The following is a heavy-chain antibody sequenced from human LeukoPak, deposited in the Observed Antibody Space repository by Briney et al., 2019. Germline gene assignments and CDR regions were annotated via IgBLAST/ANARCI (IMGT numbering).Heavy chain of an antibody. CDR3: ARDQDARYFDWLLPHDAFDI. J-gene: IGHJ3*02. CDR2: ISSSSSSI. Sequence: GGSLRLSCAASGFTFSSYSMNWVRQAPGKGLEWVSSISSSSSSIYYAVSVKGRFTISRDNSKNTLYLQMNSLRAEDTAVYYCARDQDARYFDWLLPHDAFDIWGQGTMVTVSS. D-gene: IGHD3-9*01. V-gene: IGHV3-21*01. CDR1: GFTFSSYS.